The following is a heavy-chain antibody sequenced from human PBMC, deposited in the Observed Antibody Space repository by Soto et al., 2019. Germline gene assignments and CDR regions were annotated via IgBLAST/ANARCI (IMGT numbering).Heavy chain of an antibody. J-gene: IGHJ4*02. CDR3: AKEVWGGGWYWGDY. CDR1: GFTFSNYG. V-gene: IGHV3-30*18. D-gene: IGHD6-19*01. Sequence: QVQLVESGGGVVQPGRSLRLSCAASGFTFSNYGMHWVRQAPGKGLDWVAVISYDGTNKYYADSVKGRFTISRDNTKNTLYLQMNSLGAEDTAVYYCAKEVWGGGWYWGDYWGQGTLVTVSS. CDR2: ISYDGTNK.